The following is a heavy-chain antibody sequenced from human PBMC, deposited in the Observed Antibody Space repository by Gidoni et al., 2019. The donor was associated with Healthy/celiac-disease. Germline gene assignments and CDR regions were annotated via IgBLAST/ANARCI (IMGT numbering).Heavy chain of an antibody. J-gene: IGHJ1*01. D-gene: IGHD6-19*01. CDR2: ISWNSGII. V-gene: IGHV3-9*01. CDR3: ASAFYSSGWSEYFQH. CDR1: GFTFDDYA. Sequence: EVQLVESGGGLVQPGRSLRLSCAASGFTFDDYAMHWVRQAPGKGLEWVSGISWNSGIIGYADSVKGRFTISRDNAKNSLYLQMNSLRAEDTALYYCASAFYSSGWSEYFQHWGQGTLVTVSS.